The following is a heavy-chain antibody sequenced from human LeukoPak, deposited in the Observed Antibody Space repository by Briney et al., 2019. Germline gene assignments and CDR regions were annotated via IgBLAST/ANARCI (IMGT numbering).Heavy chain of an antibody. D-gene: IGHD2-15*01. CDR3: AKGNTGSAYSAVDH. CDR2: VSGSGDAT. J-gene: IGHJ4*02. V-gene: IGHV3-23*01. Sequence: GGSLRLSCAASGFTFGSYALSWVRQAPGKGLEWVSTVSGSGDATYYADSVKGRFTVSGDDSKNTLHLQMDSLRAEDTALYYCAKGNTGSAYSAVDHWGQGTLVTVSS. CDR1: GFTFGSYA.